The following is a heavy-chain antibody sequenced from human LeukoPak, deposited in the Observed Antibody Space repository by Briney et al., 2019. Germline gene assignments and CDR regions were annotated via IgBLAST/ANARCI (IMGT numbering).Heavy chain of an antibody. J-gene: IGHJ4*02. CDR3: AREAPISDYYDSSGYFDY. V-gene: IGHV4-59*01. D-gene: IGHD3-22*01. CDR2: IYCSGST. Sequence: KSSQTLSLTCTVSGGSISSYYWSWIRQPPGKGLEWIGYIYCSGSTNYNPSLKSRVTISVDTSKNQFSLKLSSVTAADTAVYYCAREAPISDYYDSSGYFDYWGQGTLVTVSS. CDR1: GGSISSYY.